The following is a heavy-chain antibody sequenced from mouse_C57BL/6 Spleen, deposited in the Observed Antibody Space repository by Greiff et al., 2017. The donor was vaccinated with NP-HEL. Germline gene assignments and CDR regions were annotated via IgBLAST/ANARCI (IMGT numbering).Heavy chain of an antibody. CDR2: INPSNGGT. CDR3: AGDSSGYYAMDY. CDR1: GYTFTSYW. D-gene: IGHD3-2*02. J-gene: IGHJ4*01. V-gene: IGHV1-53*01. Sequence: VQLQQSGTELVKPGASVKLSCKASGYTFTSYWMHWVKQRPGQGLEWIGNINPSNGGTNYNEKFKSKATLTVDKSSSTAYMQLSSLTSEDSAVYYCAGDSSGYYAMDYWGQGTSVTVSS.